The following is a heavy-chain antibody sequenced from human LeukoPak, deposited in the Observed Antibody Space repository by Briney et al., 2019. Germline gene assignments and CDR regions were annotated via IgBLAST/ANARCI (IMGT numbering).Heavy chain of an antibody. J-gene: IGHJ4*02. D-gene: IGHD1-26*01. CDR2: MYTLGNT. CDR1: GFTVSTNY. V-gene: IGHV3-66*01. CDR3: AGYGGSYPYYMDV. Sequence: GGSLRLSCAASGFTVSTNYMTWIRQAPGKGLEWVSVMYTLGNTNYADSVRGRFTISRDNSKNTLYLQMNSLRAEDTAVYYCAGYGGSYPYYMDVWGQGTLVTVSS.